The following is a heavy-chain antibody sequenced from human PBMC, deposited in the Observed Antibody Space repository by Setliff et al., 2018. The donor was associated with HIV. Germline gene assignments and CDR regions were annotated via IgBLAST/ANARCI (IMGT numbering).Heavy chain of an antibody. CDR2: IEYDESNK. Sequence: PGGSLRLSCAASGFTFSTYGIHWVRQAPGKGLEWVAYIEYDESNKRYADNVKGRFTISRDNSKNTLYLQMNSLRLEDTALYYCVKGGMTNAAFNIWGPGTMVTVSS. CDR3: VKGGMTNAAFNI. V-gene: IGHV3-30*02. J-gene: IGHJ3*02. CDR1: GFTFSTYG. D-gene: IGHD3-16*01.